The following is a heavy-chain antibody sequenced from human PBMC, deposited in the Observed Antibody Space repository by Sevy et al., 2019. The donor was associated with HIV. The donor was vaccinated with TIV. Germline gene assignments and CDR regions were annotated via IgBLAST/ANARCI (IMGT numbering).Heavy chain of an antibody. D-gene: IGHD3-22*01. V-gene: IGHV3-7*01. CDR3: ARGTYYYDSGGYYHDAFDL. Sequence: GGSLRLSCVASSGFTFSSYWMSWVRQAPGKGLEWVANIKQDGRVKYYVDSVRGRFAISRDNAKNSLYLQMNTLRADDKALYYCARGTYYYDSGGYYHDAFDLWGQGTMVTVSS. J-gene: IGHJ3*01. CDR1: GFTFSSYW. CDR2: IKQDGRVK.